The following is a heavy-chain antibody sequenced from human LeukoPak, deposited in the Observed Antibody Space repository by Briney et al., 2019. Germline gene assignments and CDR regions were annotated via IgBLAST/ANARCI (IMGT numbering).Heavy chain of an antibody. D-gene: IGHD3-10*01. CDR2: INHSGST. V-gene: IGHV4-34*01. J-gene: IGHJ5*02. Sequence: PSETLSLTCAVYGGSFRGYYWSWIRQPPGKGLEWIGEINHSGSTNYNPSLKSRVTTSVDTSKNQFSLKLSSVTAADTAVYYCARSPPILLRYWFDPWGQGTLVTFSS. CDR3: ARSPPILLRYWFDP. CDR1: GGSFRGYY.